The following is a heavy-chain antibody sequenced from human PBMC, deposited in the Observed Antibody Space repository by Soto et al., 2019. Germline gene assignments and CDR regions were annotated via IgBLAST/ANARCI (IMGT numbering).Heavy chain of an antibody. J-gene: IGHJ5*02. V-gene: IGHV4-30-4*01. Sequence: QMQLQESGPGLVKPSQTLSLTCTVSGGSISSGDYYWSWIRQPPGKGLEWIGYIYYSGSTNYNPSRKLRXXRXVXXSKNQFSLKLSSVTAADTAVYYCARVRGRLLRFDPWGQGTLVTVSS. CDR1: GGSISSGDYY. CDR3: ARVRGRLLRFDP. D-gene: IGHD2-15*01. CDR2: IYYSGST.